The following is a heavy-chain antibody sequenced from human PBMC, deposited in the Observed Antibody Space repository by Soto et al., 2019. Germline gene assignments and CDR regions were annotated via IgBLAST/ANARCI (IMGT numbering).Heavy chain of an antibody. Sequence: QVQLVQSGTEVKKPGSSVKVSCKASGGTFSNYPINWVRQAPGQGLEWMGSIFPLTDIPDYAQNFQARLTITAAKSTSTAYMELSSLTSDDTAMYFCARGPLVVLNYFESWGQGTLVTVSS. CDR3: ARGPLVVLNYFES. CDR2: IFPLTDIP. J-gene: IGHJ4*02. V-gene: IGHV1-69*02. CDR1: GGTFSNYP.